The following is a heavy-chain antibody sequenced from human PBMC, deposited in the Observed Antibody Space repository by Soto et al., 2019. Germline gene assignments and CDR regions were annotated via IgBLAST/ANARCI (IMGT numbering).Heavy chain of an antibody. D-gene: IGHD5-12*01. CDR2: IIPIFGTA. V-gene: IGHV1-69*13. CDR3: ARASTKPIYYYYGMDV. CDR1: GGTFSSYA. Sequence: ASVKVSCKASGGTFSSYAISWVRQAPGQGLEWMGGIIPIFGTANYAQKFQGRVTITADEFTSTAYMELSSLRSEDTAVYYCARASTKPIYYYYGMDVWGQGTTVTVSS. J-gene: IGHJ6*02.